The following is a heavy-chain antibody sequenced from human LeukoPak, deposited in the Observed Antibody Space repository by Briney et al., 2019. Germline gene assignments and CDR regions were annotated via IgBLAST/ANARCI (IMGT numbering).Heavy chain of an antibody. D-gene: IGHD6-13*01. CDR1: GFTFSSYS. CDR3: AKGGSSWPTPEDY. J-gene: IGHJ4*02. Sequence: GGSLRLSCAASGFTFSSYSMNWVRQAPGKGLEWVSSISSSSYIYYADSVKGRFTISRDNSKNTLYLQMNSLRAEDTAVYYCAKGGSSWPTPEDYWGQGTLVTVSS. V-gene: IGHV3-21*04. CDR2: ISSSSYI.